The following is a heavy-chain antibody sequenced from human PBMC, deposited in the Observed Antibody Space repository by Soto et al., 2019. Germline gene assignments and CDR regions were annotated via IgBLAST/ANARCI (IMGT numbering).Heavy chain of an antibody. CDR3: ARNTEAYSSSGLSPSYY. J-gene: IGHJ4*02. CDR2: IYPGDSDT. V-gene: IGHV5-51*01. CDR1: GYRFTSYW. Sequence: PGESLKISCKGSGYRFTSYWIGWVRQMPGKGLEWMGIIYPGDSDTRYSPSFQGQVTISADKSISTAYLQWSSLKASDTAMYYCARNTEAYSSSGLSPSYYWGQGTLVTVSS. D-gene: IGHD6-6*01.